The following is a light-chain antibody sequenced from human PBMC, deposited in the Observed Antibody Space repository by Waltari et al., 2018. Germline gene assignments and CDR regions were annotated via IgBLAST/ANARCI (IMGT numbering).Light chain of an antibody. CDR1: SNDVGGYVF. CDR3: SSYRDSSTRI. CDR2: DVS. V-gene: IGLV2-14*03. J-gene: IGLJ2*01. Sequence: QSALTQPASVSGSPGQSITISCPGSSNDVGGYVFFSWYQQHPGKAPKLIIYDVSDRPSGVSNRFSGSKSGNTASLTISGLQAEDEAGYYCSSYRDSSTRIFGGGTKLTVL.